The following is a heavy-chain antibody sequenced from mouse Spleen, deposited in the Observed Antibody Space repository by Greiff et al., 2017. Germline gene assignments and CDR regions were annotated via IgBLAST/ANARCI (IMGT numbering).Heavy chain of an antibody. D-gene: IGHD1-1*01. J-gene: IGHJ1*03. CDR1: GYAFSSSW. Sequence: VQLQQSGPELVKPGASVKISCKASGYAFSSSWMNWVKQRPGKGLEWIGRIYPGEGDTNYNGKFKGKATLTADKSSSTAYMQLSSLTSEDSAVYFCARVGVYGSSPYWYFDVWGTGTTVTVSS. V-gene: IGHV1-82*01. CDR2: IYPGEGDT. CDR3: ARVGVYGSSPYWYFDV.